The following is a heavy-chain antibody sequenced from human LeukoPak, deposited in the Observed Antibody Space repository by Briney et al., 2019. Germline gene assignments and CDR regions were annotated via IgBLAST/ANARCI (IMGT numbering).Heavy chain of an antibody. CDR1: GYSFPGYW. Sequence: GESLKISCKGSGYSFPGYWIGWVRQMPGKGLEWMGIVYPDDSDTRYSPSFQGQVSMSADKSISTAYLQWSSLKASDTAIYYCARPRDNRYFDWLSFDYWGQGTLVTVSS. V-gene: IGHV5-51*01. J-gene: IGHJ4*02. CDR2: VYPDDSDT. CDR3: ARPRDNRYFDWLSFDY. D-gene: IGHD3-9*01.